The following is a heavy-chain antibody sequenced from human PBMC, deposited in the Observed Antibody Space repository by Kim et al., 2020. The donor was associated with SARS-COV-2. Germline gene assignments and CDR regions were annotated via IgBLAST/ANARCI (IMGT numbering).Heavy chain of an antibody. CDR1: GFAFSDYH. V-gene: IGHV3-11*01. Sequence: GGSLRLSCAASGFAFSDYHMSWIRQAPGKGLEWVSYISTSGTTIYYADSVKGRFTISRDNANHSLYLQINSLRAEDTAVYYCARDWYLDYWGQGTLVTVSS. J-gene: IGHJ4*02. CDR3: ARDWYLDY. CDR2: ISTSGTTI.